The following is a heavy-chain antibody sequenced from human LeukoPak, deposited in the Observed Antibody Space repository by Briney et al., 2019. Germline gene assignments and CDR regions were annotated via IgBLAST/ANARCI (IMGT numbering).Heavy chain of an antibody. CDR3: PRARRDSSGYSYYYMDV. Sequence: GGSLRLSCAASGFTFSGSAMHWVRQASGKGLEWVGRIRSKANSYATAYTASLKGKFTISRDNSKNTAYLQMTSLKTEDTAVYYCPRARRDSSGYSYYYMDVGGKGTTVTISS. CDR2: IRSKANSYAT. J-gene: IGHJ6*03. V-gene: IGHV3-73*01. D-gene: IGHD3-22*01. CDR1: GFTFSGSA.